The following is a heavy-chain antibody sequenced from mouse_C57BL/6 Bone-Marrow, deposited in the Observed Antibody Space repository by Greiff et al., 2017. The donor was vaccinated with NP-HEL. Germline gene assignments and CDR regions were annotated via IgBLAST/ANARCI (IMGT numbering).Heavy chain of an antibody. J-gene: IGHJ2*01. CDR3: AKPPDY. CDR1: GYSITSGYY. CDR2: ISYDGSN. V-gene: IGHV3-6*01. Sequence: ESGPGLVKPSQSLSLTCSVTGYSITSGYYWNWIRQFPGNKLEWMGYISYDGSNNYNPSLKNRISITRDTSKNQFFLKLNSVTTEDTATYYCAKPPDYWGQGTTLTVSS.